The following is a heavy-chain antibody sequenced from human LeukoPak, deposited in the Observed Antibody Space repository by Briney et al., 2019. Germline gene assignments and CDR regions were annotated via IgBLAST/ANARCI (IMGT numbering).Heavy chain of an antibody. D-gene: IGHD3-22*01. J-gene: IGHJ4*02. CDR2: IYTSGST. CDR3: ARASYSYDINGWVPFDY. Sequence: SETLSLTCTVSGDSISSYYWSWIRQPAEKGLEWIGRIYTSGSTNYNPSLKSRVTISGNTSKNQFSLRLSSVTAADTAVYYCARASYSYDINGWVPFDYWGQGTLVTVSS. CDR1: GDSISSYY. V-gene: IGHV4-4*07.